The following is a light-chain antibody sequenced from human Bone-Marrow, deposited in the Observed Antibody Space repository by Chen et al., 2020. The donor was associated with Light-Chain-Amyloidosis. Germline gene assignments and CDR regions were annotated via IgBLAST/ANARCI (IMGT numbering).Light chain of an antibody. CDR2: RDT. Sequence: SYELTQTPSVSVSPGQTARLTCSGDDLPTKYAYWYQQKPGQDPVLVIHRDTERPSGISVRFSGSSSGTTATLTISGVQAEDEADYHCQAADSSGTYEVIFGGGTKLTVL. J-gene: IGLJ2*01. CDR3: QAADSSGTYEVI. V-gene: IGLV3-25*03. CDR1: DLPTKY.